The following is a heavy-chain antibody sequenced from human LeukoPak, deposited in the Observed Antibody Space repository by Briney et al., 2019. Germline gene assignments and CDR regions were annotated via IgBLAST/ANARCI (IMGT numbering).Heavy chain of an antibody. CDR2: IYHSGST. V-gene: IGHV4-39*07. J-gene: IGHJ6*03. Sequence: PSETLSLTCTVSGGSISSSSYYWGWIRQPPGKGLEWIGSIYHSGSTYYNPSLKSRVTISVDRSKNQFSLKLSSVTAADTAVYYCAREVPVGSLHYMDVWGKGTTVTVSS. D-gene: IGHD3-10*01. CDR1: GGSISSSSYY. CDR3: AREVPVGSLHYMDV.